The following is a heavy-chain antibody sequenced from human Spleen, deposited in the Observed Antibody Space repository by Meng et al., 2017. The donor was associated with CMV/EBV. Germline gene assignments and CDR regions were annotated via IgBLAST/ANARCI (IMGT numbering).Heavy chain of an antibody. J-gene: IGHJ4*02. D-gene: IGHD1-14*01. Sequence: QVQLQQWGAGLLKPSETLSLTCAVYGGSFSGYYWSWSRQPPGKGLEWIGEINHSGSTNYNPSLKSRVTISVDTSKNQFSLKLSSVTAADTAVYYCARHHHSPTFDYWGQGTLVTVSS. CDR3: ARHHHSPTFDY. CDR2: INHSGST. CDR1: GGSFSGYY. V-gene: IGHV4-34*01.